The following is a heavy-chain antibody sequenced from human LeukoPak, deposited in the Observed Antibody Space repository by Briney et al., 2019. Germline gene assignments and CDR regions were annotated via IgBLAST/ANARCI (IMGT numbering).Heavy chain of an antibody. V-gene: IGHV4-34*01. CDR2: INHSGST. CDR1: GGSFSGYY. D-gene: IGHD4-17*01. CDR3: ARGLGTTVTTSFDY. Sequence: SETPSLTCAVYGGSFSGYYWSWLRQPPGKGLEWIGEINHSGSTNYNPSLKSRVTISVDTSKNQFSLKLSSVTAADTAVYYCARGLGTTVTTSFDYWGQGTLVTVSS. J-gene: IGHJ4*02.